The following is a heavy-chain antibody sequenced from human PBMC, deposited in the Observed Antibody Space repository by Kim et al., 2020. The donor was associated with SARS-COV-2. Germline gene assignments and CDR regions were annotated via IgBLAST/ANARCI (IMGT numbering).Heavy chain of an antibody. D-gene: IGHD3-10*01. J-gene: IGHJ4*02. Sequence: GGSLRLSCTTSGFTFTDYWIHWVRQAPGKGLVWVSYVNNDGSSTGYADSVKGRFTISRDNAKNTLYLQMNSLRLADTAVYYCARGYGSGTNYWCQGTLVT. CDR3: ARGYGSGTNY. CDR1: GFTFTDYW. CDR2: VNNDGSST. V-gene: IGHV3-74*01.